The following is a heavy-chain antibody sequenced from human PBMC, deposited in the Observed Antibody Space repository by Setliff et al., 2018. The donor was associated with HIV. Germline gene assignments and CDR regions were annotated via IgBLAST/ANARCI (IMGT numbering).Heavy chain of an antibody. CDR2: ISGYSGHT. CDR3: ARDNTAFDI. D-gene: IGHD2-2*02. CDR1: GYTFSDYD. V-gene: IGHV1-18*01. J-gene: IGHJ3*02. Sequence: ASVKVSCKASGYTFSDYDVAWVRQAPGQGLEWMGWISGYSGHTSYAQKIQGRVTMTTDTSTSTAYMELRSLRSDDTAVYFCARDNTAFDIWGQGTMVTVSS.